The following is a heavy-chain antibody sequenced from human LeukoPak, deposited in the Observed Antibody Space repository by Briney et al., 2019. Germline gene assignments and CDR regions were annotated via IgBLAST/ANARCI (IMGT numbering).Heavy chain of an antibody. J-gene: IGHJ4*02. CDR2: ISSSSSYI. CDR1: GFTFSSYS. V-gene: IGHV3-21*01. Sequence: GGSLRLSCAASGFTFSSYSMNWVRQAPGKGLEWVSSISSSSSYIYYADSVKGRFTISRDNAKNSLYLQMNSLRAEDTAVYYCARDLFGLDVDTAMAGYSYWGQGTLVTVSS. CDR3: ARDLFGLDVDTAMAGYSY. D-gene: IGHD5-18*01.